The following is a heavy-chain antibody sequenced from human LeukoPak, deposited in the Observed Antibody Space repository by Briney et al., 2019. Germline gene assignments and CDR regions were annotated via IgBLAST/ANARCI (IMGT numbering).Heavy chain of an antibody. CDR1: GGSFSGYY. J-gene: IGHJ5*02. V-gene: IGHV4-34*01. D-gene: IGHD1-26*01. CDR3: ARAVGATHWFDP. CDR2: INHSGST. Sequence: SETLSLTCAVYGGSFSGYYWSWIRQPPGKGLEWIGEINHSGSTNYNPSLKSRVTISVDTSKNQFSLKLCSVTAADTAVYYCARAVGATHWFDPWGQGTLVTVSS.